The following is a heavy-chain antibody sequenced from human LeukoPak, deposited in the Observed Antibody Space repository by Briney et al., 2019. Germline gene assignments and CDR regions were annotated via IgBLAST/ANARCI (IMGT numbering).Heavy chain of an antibody. CDR3: TKAAGPYYYYGMDV. CDR1: GFTFVSYG. Sequence: GGSLRLSCAASGFTFVSYGMSWVRQAPGKGLEWVSSISSSSSYIYYADSVKGRFTISRDNAKNSLYLQMNSLRAEDTAVYYCTKAAGPYYYYGMDVWGQGTTVTVSS. J-gene: IGHJ6*02. V-gene: IGHV3-21*01. CDR2: ISSSSSYI. D-gene: IGHD6-13*01.